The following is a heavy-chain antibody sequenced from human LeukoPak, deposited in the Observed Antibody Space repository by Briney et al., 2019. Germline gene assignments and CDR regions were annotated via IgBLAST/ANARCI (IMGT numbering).Heavy chain of an antibody. CDR1: GFTFGDYA. Sequence: GGSLRLSCTTSGFTFGDYAMSWVRQAPGKGLEWVANIKQDGSEKYYVDSVKGRFTISRDNAKNSLYLQMNSLRAEDTAVYYCARESDDYGMDVWGQGTTVTVSS. CDR2: IKQDGSEK. D-gene: IGHD2-21*02. J-gene: IGHJ6*02. CDR3: ARESDDYGMDV. V-gene: IGHV3-7*01.